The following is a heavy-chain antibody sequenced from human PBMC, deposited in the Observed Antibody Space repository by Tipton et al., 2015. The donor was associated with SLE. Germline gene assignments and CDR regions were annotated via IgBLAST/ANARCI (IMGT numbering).Heavy chain of an antibody. CDR3: ARGLTFDY. J-gene: IGHJ4*02. D-gene: IGHD4/OR15-4a*01. CDR1: GGSFSGYY. Sequence: LRLSCAVYGGSFSGYYWSWIRQPPGKGLEWIGEINHSGSTNYNPSLKSRVTISVDTSKNQFSLKLSSVTAEDTAVYYCARGLTFDYWGQGTLVTVSS. CDR2: INHSGST. V-gene: IGHV4-34*01.